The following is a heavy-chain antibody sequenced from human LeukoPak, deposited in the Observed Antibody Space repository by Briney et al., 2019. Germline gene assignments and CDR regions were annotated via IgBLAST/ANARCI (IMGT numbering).Heavy chain of an antibody. Sequence: SQTLSLTCAISGDSVSSNSAAWNWIRQSPSRGLEWLGRTYYRSKWYNDYAVSVKSRITINPDTSKNQFSLQLNSVTPEDTAVYYCARDREGSSWYDHYYYYYMDVWGKGTTVTVSS. D-gene: IGHD6-13*01. CDR3: ARDREGSSWYDHYYYYYMDV. J-gene: IGHJ6*03. V-gene: IGHV6-1*01. CDR1: GDSVSSNSAA. CDR2: TYYRSKWYN.